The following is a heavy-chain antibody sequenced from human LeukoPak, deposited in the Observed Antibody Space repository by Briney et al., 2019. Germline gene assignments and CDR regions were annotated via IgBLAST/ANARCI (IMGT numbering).Heavy chain of an antibody. Sequence: SVKVSCKASGGTFSSYAISWVRQAPGQGLEWMGGIIPIFGTANYAQKFQGRVTITADESTSTAYMELSSLRSEDTAVYYCARWVLGKGSNWFDPWGQGTLVTVSS. CDR2: IIPIFGTA. D-gene: IGHD7-27*01. V-gene: IGHV1-69*13. CDR3: ARWVLGKGSNWFDP. CDR1: GGTFSSYA. J-gene: IGHJ5*02.